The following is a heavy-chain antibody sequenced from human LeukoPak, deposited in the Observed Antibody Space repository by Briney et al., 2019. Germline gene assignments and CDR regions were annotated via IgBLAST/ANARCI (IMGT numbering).Heavy chain of an antibody. CDR3: AKDCSSTSCYTGDY. CDR2: INSDGSST. CDR1: GFTFSSYR. Sequence: GGSLRLSCAASGFTFSSYRMHWVRQAPGKGLVWVSRINSDGSSTSYADSVRGRFTISRDNSKNTLYLQMNSLRAEDTAVYYCAKDCSSTSCYTGDYWGQGTLVTVSS. J-gene: IGHJ4*02. D-gene: IGHD2-2*02. V-gene: IGHV3-74*01.